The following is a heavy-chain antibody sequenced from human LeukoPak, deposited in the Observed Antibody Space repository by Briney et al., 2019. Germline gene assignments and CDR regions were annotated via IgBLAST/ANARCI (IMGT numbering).Heavy chain of an antibody. J-gene: IGHJ4*02. D-gene: IGHD7-27*01. V-gene: IGHV3-7*01. Sequence: GGSLRLSCAASGFTFSSHWMTWVRQAPGKGLEWVANIKQDGSERNYVDSVKGRFTISRDNAKNSLYLQMNSLRAEDTAVYYCARENWAPYYWGQGTLVTVSS. CDR2: IKQDGSER. CDR3: ARENWAPYY. CDR1: GFTFSSHW.